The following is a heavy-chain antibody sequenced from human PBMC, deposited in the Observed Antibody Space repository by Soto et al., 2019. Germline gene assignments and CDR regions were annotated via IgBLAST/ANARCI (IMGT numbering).Heavy chain of an antibody. CDR1: GGSIISGY. CDR2: ISYSGNT. Sequence: SETLSLTCTVSGGSIISGYWSWIRQPPGKGLEWIGYISYSGNTNYNPSLKSRVTMSVDTPKNQFSLRLSSVTTADTAVYYCAGLRGYAGSPIDYWGQGXLVTVYS. J-gene: IGHJ4*02. CDR3: AGLRGYAGSPIDY. D-gene: IGHD2-15*01. V-gene: IGHV4-59*01.